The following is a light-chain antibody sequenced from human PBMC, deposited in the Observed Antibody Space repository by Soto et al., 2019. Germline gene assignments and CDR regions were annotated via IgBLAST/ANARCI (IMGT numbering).Light chain of an antibody. CDR3: LQHSSYPWT. V-gene: IGKV2-30*01. CDR1: QSLVYGGGNTY. J-gene: IGKJ1*01. Sequence: DVVMTQSPLSLPVTLGQPASISCRSSQSLVYGGGNTYLNWFQQRPGQSPRRLIYKVSDRDSGVPDRFSGSGSGTDFTLTISSLQPEDFATYSCLQHSSYPWTFGQGTKVDIK. CDR2: KVS.